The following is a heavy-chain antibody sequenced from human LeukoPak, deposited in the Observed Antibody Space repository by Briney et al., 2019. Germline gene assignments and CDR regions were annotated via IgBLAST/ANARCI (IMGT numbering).Heavy chain of an antibody. D-gene: IGHD1-1*01. CDR3: AKIRERTGTAFDS. Sequence: PSETLSLTCTVSGGSISSYYWSWIRQPPGKGLEWIEYIYNSESTNYNPSLKSRVTISGDTSRNQVSLKLRSVTAADTAVYYCAKIRERTGTAFDSWGQGTLVTVSS. J-gene: IGHJ4*02. CDR1: GGSISSYY. V-gene: IGHV4-59*08. CDR2: IYNSEST.